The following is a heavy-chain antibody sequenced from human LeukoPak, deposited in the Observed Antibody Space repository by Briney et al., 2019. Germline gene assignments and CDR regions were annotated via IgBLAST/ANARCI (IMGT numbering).Heavy chain of an antibody. CDR3: ATTTIRLGY. J-gene: IGHJ4*02. V-gene: IGHV4-39*07. CDR1: GVSISSSSHY. CDR2: ISNSGST. D-gene: IGHD1-26*01. Sequence: PSETLSLTCTVSGVSISSSSHYWGRIRQPPGKGLEWIGSISNSGSTYYNPSLKSRVTISVDTSNNQFSLKLSSVTAADTAVYYCATTTIRLGYWGQGTLVTVSS.